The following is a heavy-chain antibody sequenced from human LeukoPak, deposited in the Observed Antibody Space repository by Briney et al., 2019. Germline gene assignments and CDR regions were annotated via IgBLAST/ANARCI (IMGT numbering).Heavy chain of an antibody. CDR2: IYSGGST. CDR3: ARVGPLQIYYYGMDV. Sequence: GGSLRLSCAASGFTVSSNYMSWVRQAPGKGLEWVSVIYSGGSTYYADSVKGRFTISRDNSKNTLYLQMNSLRAEDTAVYYCARVGPLQIYYYGMDVSGQGTTVTVSS. D-gene: IGHD3-16*01. V-gene: IGHV3-66*01. J-gene: IGHJ6*02. CDR1: GFTVSSNY.